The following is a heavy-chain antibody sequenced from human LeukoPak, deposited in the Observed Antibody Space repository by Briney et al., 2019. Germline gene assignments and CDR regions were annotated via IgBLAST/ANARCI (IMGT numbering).Heavy chain of an antibody. CDR1: GYTFTSYG. J-gene: IGHJ4*02. V-gene: IGHV1-18*01. Sequence: ASVKVSCKASGYTFTSYGFSWVRQAPGQGLEWMGWINTYNGNTNYAQKLQGRVTMTTDTSTSTAYMELRSLRSDDTAVCYCARASGILILKYSGSYLNDYWGQGTLVTVSP. CDR3: ARASGILILKYSGSYLNDY. D-gene: IGHD1-26*01. CDR2: INTYNGNT.